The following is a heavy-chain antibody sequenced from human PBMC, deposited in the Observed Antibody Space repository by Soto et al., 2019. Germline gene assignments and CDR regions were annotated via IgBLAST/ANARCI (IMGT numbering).Heavy chain of an antibody. CDR3: ARGEWLLSNWFDP. CDR2: IYYSGST. CDR1: GGSISSYY. D-gene: IGHD3-3*01. J-gene: IGHJ5*02. Sequence: ASETLSLTCTVSGGSISSYYWSWIRQPPGKGLEWIGYIYYSGSTNYNPSLKSRVTISVDTSKNQFSLKLSSVTAADTAVYYCARGEWLLSNWFDPWGQGTLVTVSS. V-gene: IGHV4-59*08.